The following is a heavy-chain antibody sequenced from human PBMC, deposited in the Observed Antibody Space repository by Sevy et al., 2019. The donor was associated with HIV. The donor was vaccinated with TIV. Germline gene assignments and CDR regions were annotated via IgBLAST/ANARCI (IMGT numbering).Heavy chain of an antibody. V-gene: IGHV4-34*01. D-gene: IGHD3-22*01. Sequence: SEALALTCAVHGGSFSDYYWSWIRQTPGKGLEWIGEINHSASTKYNPSLKSRVTISVDTSNSQFSLKLSSVTAADTAVYYCARVARTRISMIVMVTFDYWGQGTLVTVSS. CDR1: GGSFSDYY. CDR3: ARVARTRISMIVMVTFDY. CDR2: INHSAST. J-gene: IGHJ4*02.